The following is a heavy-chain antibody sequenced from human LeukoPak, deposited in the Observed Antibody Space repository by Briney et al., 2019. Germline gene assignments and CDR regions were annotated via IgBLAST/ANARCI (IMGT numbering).Heavy chain of an antibody. J-gene: IGHJ4*02. CDR1: GFTFSSYA. D-gene: IGHD5-18*01. CDR3: AKEVGNSYGQYYFDY. V-gene: IGHV3-30*18. CDR2: ISYDGSNK. Sequence: GGSLRLSCAASGFTFSSYAMSWVRQAPGKGLEWVAVISYDGSNKYYADSVKGRFTISRDNSKNTLYLQMNSLRAEDTAVYYCAKEVGNSYGQYYFDYWGQGTLVTVSS.